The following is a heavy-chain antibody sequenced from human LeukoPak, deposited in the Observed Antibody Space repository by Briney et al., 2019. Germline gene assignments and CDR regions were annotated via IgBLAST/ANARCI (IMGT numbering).Heavy chain of an antibody. D-gene: IGHD3-16*01. CDR2: IYPDDSDT. V-gene: IGHV5-51*01. CDR3: ARPNAWGPVTPQAYIDY. J-gene: IGHJ4*02. Sequence: GESLKISCKGSGYSFTNYWIGWVRQMPGKGPEWMGIIYPDDSDTRYSPSFQGQVTTSADKSISTTYLQWSSLKASDTAMYYCARPNAWGPVTPQAYIDYWGQGTLVTVSS. CDR1: GYSFTNYW.